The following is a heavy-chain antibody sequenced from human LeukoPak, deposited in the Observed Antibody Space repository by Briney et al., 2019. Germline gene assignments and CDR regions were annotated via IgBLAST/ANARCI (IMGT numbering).Heavy chain of an antibody. Sequence: GGSLRLSCAASGFTFSSYNMNWVRQAPGKGLEWVSSISTSSSYLYYTDSVKGRFTVSRDNARTSLYLQMNSLRAEDTAVYYCAKDSYALITMVRGVIDYWGQGTLVTVSS. CDR2: ISTSSSYL. CDR3: AKDSYALITMVRGVIDY. D-gene: IGHD3-10*01. J-gene: IGHJ4*02. CDR1: GFTFSSYN. V-gene: IGHV3-21*01.